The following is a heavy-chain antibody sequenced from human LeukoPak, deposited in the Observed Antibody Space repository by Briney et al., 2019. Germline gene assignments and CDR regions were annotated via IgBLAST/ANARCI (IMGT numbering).Heavy chain of an antibody. J-gene: IGHJ4*02. Sequence: KPGGSLRLSCAASAFTFSSYSMNWVRQAPGKGLEWISSISSSSSYIYYADSVKGRFTISRDNAKNSLYLQMNSLRAEDTAVYYCARDGTSMDIVATIGGYYDYVWGSYRFDYWGQGTLVTVSS. CDR2: ISSSSSYI. D-gene: IGHD3-16*02. CDR3: ARDGTSMDIVATIGGYYDYVWGSYRFDY. CDR1: AFTFSSYS. V-gene: IGHV3-21*01.